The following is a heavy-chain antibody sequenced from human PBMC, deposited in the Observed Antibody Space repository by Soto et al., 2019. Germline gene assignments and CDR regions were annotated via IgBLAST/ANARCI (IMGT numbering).Heavy chain of an antibody. D-gene: IGHD2-15*01. J-gene: IGHJ4*02. CDR1: GYTLTELS. V-gene: IGHV1-24*01. CDR3: ATRIYCSGGSCYAGALHYSFDY. CDR2: FDPEDGET. Sequence: QVQLVQSGAEVKKPGASVKVSCKVSGYTLTELSMHWVRQAPGKGLEWMGGFDPEDGETIYAQKFQGRVTMTEDTSTDTAYMELSSLRSEDTAVYYCATRIYCSGGSCYAGALHYSFDYWGQGTLVTVSS.